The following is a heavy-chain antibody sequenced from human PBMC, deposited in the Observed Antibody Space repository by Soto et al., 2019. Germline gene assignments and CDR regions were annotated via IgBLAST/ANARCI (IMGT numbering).Heavy chain of an antibody. CDR2: IWYDGSNK. V-gene: IGHV3-33*01. Sequence: GGSLRLSCAASGFTFSRYGMHWFRQAPGKGLEWVAVIWYDGSNKYYADSVKGRFTISRDNSKNTLYLQMNSLRAEDTAVYYCARDDARYSYGDAFDIWGQGTLVTVS. CDR1: GFTFSRYG. J-gene: IGHJ3*02. D-gene: IGHD5-18*01. CDR3: ARDDARYSYGDAFDI.